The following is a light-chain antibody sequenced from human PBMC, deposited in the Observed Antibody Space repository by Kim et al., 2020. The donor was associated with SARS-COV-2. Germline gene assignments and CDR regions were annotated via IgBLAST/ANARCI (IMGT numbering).Light chain of an antibody. J-gene: IGKJ2*01. CDR2: GAS. CDR1: RAVGNN. V-gene: IGKV3D-15*01. CDR3: QQFHDWPPYT. Sequence: IVMTQSPATLSVSPGEGATLSCRASRAVGNNLAWYQQRPGQAPRLLIYGASTRATGVPARFSGSGTGTEFTLTISSLQSEDFAVYYCQQFHDWPPYTFGQGTKLEI.